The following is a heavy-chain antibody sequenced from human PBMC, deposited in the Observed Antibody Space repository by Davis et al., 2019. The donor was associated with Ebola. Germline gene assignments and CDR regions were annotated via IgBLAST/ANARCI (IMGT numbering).Heavy chain of an antibody. J-gene: IGHJ4*02. CDR3: ARAPPQWPLEY. Sequence: ASVKVSCKASGYDFRDYGINWMRQAPGQGLEWMGWINTYNGNTNYAQNFQGRVTMTTDTSTSTAYMELRSLTSDDTALYYCARAPPQWPLEYWGQGTLVTVSS. V-gene: IGHV1-18*01. D-gene: IGHD6-19*01. CDR1: GYDFRDYG. CDR2: INTYNGNT.